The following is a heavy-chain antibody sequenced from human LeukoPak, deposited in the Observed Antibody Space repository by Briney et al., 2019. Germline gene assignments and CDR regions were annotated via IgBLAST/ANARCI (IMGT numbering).Heavy chain of an antibody. J-gene: IGHJ4*02. CDR1: GFTFSSYG. Sequence: PGGSLRLSCAASGFTFSSYGMSWVRQAPGKGLEWVSAISGSGGSTYYADSVKGRFTISRDNSKNTLYLQMNSLRAEDTAVYYCANVGPAAIGSDYWGQGTLVTVSS. CDR3: ANVGPAAIGSDY. V-gene: IGHV3-23*01. D-gene: IGHD2-2*02. CDR2: ISGSGGST.